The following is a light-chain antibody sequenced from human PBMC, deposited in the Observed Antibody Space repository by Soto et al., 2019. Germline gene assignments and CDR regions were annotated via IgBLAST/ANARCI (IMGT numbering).Light chain of an antibody. CDR3: QQYGNSPIT. V-gene: IGKV3-20*01. J-gene: IGKJ5*01. CDR1: QSVSSSY. Sequence: EIVLTQSPGTLSLSPGERATLSCRASQSVSSSYLAWYQRKPGQAPRLLIYSASTRATGIPDRFSGSGSGTDFTLTISRLEPEDFAVYYCQQYGNSPITFGQGTRLEIK. CDR2: SAS.